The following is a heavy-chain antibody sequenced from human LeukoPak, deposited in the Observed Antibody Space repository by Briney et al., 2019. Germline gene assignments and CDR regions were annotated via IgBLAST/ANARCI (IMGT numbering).Heavy chain of an antibody. D-gene: IGHD3-10*01. J-gene: IGHJ5*02. Sequence: GASVSVSDTVSEYTLTELSMHWVRQAPGKGREWMGGFDPEDGETIYAQKFQGRVTMTEDTSTDTAYMELSSLRSEDTAVYYCATVISWFDPWGQGTLVTVSS. V-gene: IGHV1-24*01. CDR3: ATVISWFDP. CDR2: FDPEDGET. CDR1: EYTLTELS.